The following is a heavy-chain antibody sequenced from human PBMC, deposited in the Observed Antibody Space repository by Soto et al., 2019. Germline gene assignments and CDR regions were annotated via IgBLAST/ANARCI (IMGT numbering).Heavy chain of an antibody. J-gene: IGHJ4*02. CDR1: GFTFSRHG. Sequence: LRLSCVASGFTFSRHGLSWVRQAPGKGLEWVSTINPSGDSTFYADSVKGRFTISRDNSKNTVYLQMNSLSVGDTAVYLCAKVDVSTAGSFDYWGKGALVTVS. V-gene: IGHV3-23*01. D-gene: IGHD6-13*01. CDR3: AKVDVSTAGSFDY. CDR2: INPSGDST.